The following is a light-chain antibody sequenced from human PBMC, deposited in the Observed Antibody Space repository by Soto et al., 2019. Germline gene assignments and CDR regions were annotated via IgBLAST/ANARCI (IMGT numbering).Light chain of an antibody. J-gene: IGLJ2*01. V-gene: IGLV2-14*01. CDR1: SSDVGDYKY. CDR3: LSYTSSTTPAVV. Sequence: QSALTQPASVSGSPGQSITISCTGTSSDVGDYKYVSWYQQYSGKAPKLMIYDVSNRPSGVSNRFSGSKSANTASLTISGLQAEDEADYYCLSYTSSTTPAVVFGGGTKLTVL. CDR2: DVS.